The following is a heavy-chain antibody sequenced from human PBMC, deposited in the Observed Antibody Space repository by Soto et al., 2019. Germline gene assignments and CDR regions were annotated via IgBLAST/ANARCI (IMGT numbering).Heavy chain of an antibody. V-gene: IGHV3-23*01. CDR3: AKSGTSYVGHFDY. Sequence: EVQLLESGGGLGQPGGSLRLSCVASGFTFSNYALNWVRQAPGQGLEWVSGISNNGVSTSYADSVKGRFTISRDNSKNPLYLQMRSVRAEDTAVYYCAKSGTSYVGHFDYWGQGTLVNVSS. D-gene: IGHD1-26*01. J-gene: IGHJ4*02. CDR1: GFTFSNYA. CDR2: ISNNGVST.